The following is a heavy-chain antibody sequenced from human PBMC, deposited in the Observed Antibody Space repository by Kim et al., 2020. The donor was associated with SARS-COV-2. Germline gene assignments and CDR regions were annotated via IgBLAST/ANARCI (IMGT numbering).Heavy chain of an antibody. J-gene: IGHJ4*02. V-gene: IGHV4-39*01. CDR2: T. CDR3: ARRGRARYFDS. Sequence: TYYNPARKSRVTMSVDTSKSQFSLNLTSVNAADTAVYFCARRGRARYFDSWGQGALVTVSS. D-gene: IGHD6-6*01.